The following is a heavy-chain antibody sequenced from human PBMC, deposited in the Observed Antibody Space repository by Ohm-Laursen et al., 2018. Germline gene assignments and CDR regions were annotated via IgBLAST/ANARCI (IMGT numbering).Heavy chain of an antibody. CDR1: GFTFSSYA. CDR2: ISNNGAGT. D-gene: IGHD5-12*01. CDR3: AKTWLFRGYDYYFDY. J-gene: IGHJ4*02. V-gene: IGHV3-23*01. Sequence: GSLRLSCAASGFTFSSYAMSWVRQAPGKGLEWVSSISNNGAGTYYADSVKGRFTISRDNSKNTLYLQMNSLRAEDTAVYYCAKTWLFRGYDYYFDYWGQGTLVTVSS.